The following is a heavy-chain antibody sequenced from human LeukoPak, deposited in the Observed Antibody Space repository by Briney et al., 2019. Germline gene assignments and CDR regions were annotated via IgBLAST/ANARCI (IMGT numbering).Heavy chain of an antibody. V-gene: IGHV3-21*01. J-gene: IGHJ4*02. CDR1: GFTFSSYS. CDR2: ISSSSSYI. D-gene: IGHD3-10*01. Sequence: TGRSLRLSCAASGFTFSSYSMNWVRQAPGKGLEWVSSISSSSSYIYYADSVKGRFTISRDNAKNSLYLQMNSLRAEDTAVYYCARDPYYGSGSLDYWGQGTLVTVSS. CDR3: ARDPYYGSGSLDY.